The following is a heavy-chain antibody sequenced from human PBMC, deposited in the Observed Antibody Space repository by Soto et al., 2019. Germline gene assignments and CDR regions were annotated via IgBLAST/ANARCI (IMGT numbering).Heavy chain of an antibody. CDR1: GGSISSGDYY. V-gene: IGHV4-30-4*01. D-gene: IGHD3-22*01. Sequence: SETLSLTCTVSGGSISSGDYYWSWIRQPPGKGLEWIGYIYYSGSTYYNPSLKSRVTISVDTSKNQFSLKLSSVTAADTAVYYCARDWADYYDSSEPSWGQGTLVTVSS. CDR2: IYYSGST. J-gene: IGHJ5*02. CDR3: ARDWADYYDSSEPS.